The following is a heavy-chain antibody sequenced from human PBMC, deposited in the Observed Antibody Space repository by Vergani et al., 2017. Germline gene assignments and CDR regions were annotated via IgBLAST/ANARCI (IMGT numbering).Heavy chain of an antibody. CDR3: AKMGNVVVEGMDV. J-gene: IGHJ6*02. CDR1: GFTFSSYA. D-gene: IGHD2-21*01. V-gene: IGHV3-23*04. CDR2: ISCRGGRT. Sequence: EVQLVESGGGLVQPGGSLRLSCAASGFTFSSYAMSWVRQAPGKGLEWVAAISCRGGRTYYADTVKGRFTISIDNSKNTRYLQMNILRAEDTAVYSCAKMGNVVVEGMDVWGQGTTVTVSS.